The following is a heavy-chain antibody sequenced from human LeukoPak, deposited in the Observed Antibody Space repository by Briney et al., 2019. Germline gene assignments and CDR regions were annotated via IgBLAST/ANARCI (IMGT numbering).Heavy chain of an antibody. CDR1: GGSFSGYY. J-gene: IGHJ4*02. Sequence: LETLSLTCAVYGGSFSGYYWSWIRQPPGKGLEWIGEINHSGSTNYNPSLKSRVTISVDTSKNQFSLKLSSVTAADTAVYYCARGRDSTVRRYFDYWGQGTLVTVSS. CDR3: ARGRDSTVRRYFDY. V-gene: IGHV4-34*01. CDR2: INHSGST. D-gene: IGHD2-2*01.